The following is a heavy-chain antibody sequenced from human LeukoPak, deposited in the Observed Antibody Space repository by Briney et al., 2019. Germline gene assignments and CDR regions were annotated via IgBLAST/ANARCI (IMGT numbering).Heavy chain of an antibody. Sequence: GGSLRLSCAASGFTFDDYAMHWVRQAPGKGLEWVSGISWNSGSIGYADSVKGRFTISRDNAKNSLYLQMNSLRAEDTALYYCAKDIRFLELEGYYGMDVWGQGTTVTVSS. CDR1: GFTFDDYA. V-gene: IGHV3-9*01. D-gene: IGHD3-3*01. CDR3: AKDIRFLELEGYYGMDV. J-gene: IGHJ6*02. CDR2: ISWNSGSI.